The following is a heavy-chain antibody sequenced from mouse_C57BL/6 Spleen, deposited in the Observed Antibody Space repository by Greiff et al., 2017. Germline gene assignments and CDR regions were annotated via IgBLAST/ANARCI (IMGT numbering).Heavy chain of an antibody. CDR3: ARGCYYGSSLVWFAY. V-gene: IGHV1-52*01. D-gene: IGHD1-1*01. J-gene: IGHJ3*01. Sequence: QVQLQQPGAELVRPGSSVKLSCKASGYTFTSYWMHWVKQRPIQGLEWIGNIDPSDSETHYNQKFKDKATLTVDKSSSTAYMQLSSLTSEDSAVYYCARGCYYGSSLVWFAYWGQGTLVTVSA. CDR1: GYTFTSYW. CDR2: IDPSDSET.